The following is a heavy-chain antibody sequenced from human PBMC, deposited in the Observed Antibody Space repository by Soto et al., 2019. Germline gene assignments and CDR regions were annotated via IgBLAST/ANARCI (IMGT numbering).Heavy chain of an antibody. Sequence: PGGSLRLSCSASGFTFSSYAMHWVRQAPGKGLEYVSAISSNGGSTYYADSVKGRFTISRDNSKNTLYLQMSSLRAEDTAVYYCARDESSNIYYFDFWGQGTLVTVSS. J-gene: IGHJ4*02. D-gene: IGHD3-22*01. CDR3: ARDESSNIYYFDF. CDR1: GFTFSSYA. CDR2: ISSNGGST. V-gene: IGHV3-64D*06.